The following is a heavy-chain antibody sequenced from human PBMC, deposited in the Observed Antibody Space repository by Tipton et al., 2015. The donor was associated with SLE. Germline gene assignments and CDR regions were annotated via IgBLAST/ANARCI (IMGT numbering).Heavy chain of an antibody. CDR1: GFTFGGYD. D-gene: IGHD2-21*01. Sequence: SLRLSCAASGFTFGGYDMHWVRQAPGKGLEWVSCISWSSGSIDYADSVKGRFTISRDNAKNSLYLQMNSLRAEDTALYYCAKDAEHCLVRYCFDYWGQGTLVTVSS. CDR3: AKDAEHCLVRYCFDY. V-gene: IGHV3-9*01. J-gene: IGHJ4*02. CDR2: ISWSSGSI.